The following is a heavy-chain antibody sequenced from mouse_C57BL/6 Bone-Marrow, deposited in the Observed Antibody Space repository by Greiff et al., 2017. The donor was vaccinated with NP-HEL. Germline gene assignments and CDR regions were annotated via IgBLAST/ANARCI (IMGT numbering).Heavy chain of an antibody. CDR3: ASEPYYDYDGYYFDY. Sequence: QVQLQQPGTELVKPGASVKLSCKASGYTFTSYWMHWVKQRPGQGLVWIGNINPSNGGTNYNEKFKSKATLTVDKSYSTAYMQLSSLTSEDSAVYYCASEPYYDYDGYYFDYWGQGTTLTVSS. V-gene: IGHV1-53*01. CDR1: GYTFTSYW. D-gene: IGHD2-4*01. J-gene: IGHJ2*01. CDR2: INPSNGGT.